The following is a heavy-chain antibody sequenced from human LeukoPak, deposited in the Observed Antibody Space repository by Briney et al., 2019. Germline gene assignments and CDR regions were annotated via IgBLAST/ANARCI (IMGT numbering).Heavy chain of an antibody. CDR1: GFTFSSYA. Sequence: GGSLRLSCAASGFTFSSYAMSWVRQAPGEGLEWVSAISGSGGSTYYADSVKGRFTISRDNSKNTLYLQMNSLRAEDTAVYYCAKGGRQWLTPYFDYWGQGTLVTVSS. J-gene: IGHJ4*02. D-gene: IGHD6-19*01. V-gene: IGHV3-23*01. CDR2: ISGSGGST. CDR3: AKGGRQWLTPYFDY.